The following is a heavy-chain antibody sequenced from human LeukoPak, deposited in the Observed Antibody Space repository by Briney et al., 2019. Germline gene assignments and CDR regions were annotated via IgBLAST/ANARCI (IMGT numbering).Heavy chain of an antibody. Sequence: PSETLSLTCAVSGYSISSGYYWGWIRQPPGKGLEWIGSIYHSGSTYYNPSLKSRVTISVDTSKNQFSLKLNSVTAADTAVYYCARAGYCSSTSCQWAPLVWGQGTTVTVSS. CDR1: GYSISSGYY. V-gene: IGHV4-38-2*01. CDR2: IYHSGST. CDR3: ARAGYCSSTSCQWAPLV. D-gene: IGHD2-2*03. J-gene: IGHJ6*02.